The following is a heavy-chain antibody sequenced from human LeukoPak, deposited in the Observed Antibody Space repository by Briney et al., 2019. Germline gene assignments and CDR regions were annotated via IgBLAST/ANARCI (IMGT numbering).Heavy chain of an antibody. Sequence: SETLSLTCIVSGYSIISDYFWGWVRQPPGKGPEWIGSIFHSGSVYYNPSLKSRVTISVDTSKNQFSLKLSSVTAADTAVYYCARGPRPVDYDILTGYYLNYYYYYMDVWGKGTTVTVSS. J-gene: IGHJ6*03. CDR3: ARGPRPVDYDILTGYYLNYYYYYMDV. CDR2: IFHSGSV. V-gene: IGHV4-38-2*02. D-gene: IGHD3-9*01. CDR1: GYSIISDYF.